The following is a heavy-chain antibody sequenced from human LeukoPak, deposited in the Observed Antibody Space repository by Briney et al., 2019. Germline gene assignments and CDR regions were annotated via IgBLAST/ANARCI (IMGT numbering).Heavy chain of an antibody. D-gene: IGHD6-19*01. CDR3: ARVEYSSGWYWYFDL. V-gene: IGHV3-53*04. CDR2: IYSGGSA. J-gene: IGHJ2*01. Sequence: PGGSLRLSCAASGFTVSSNYMSWVRQAPGKGLEWVSVIYSGGSAYYVDSVKGRFTISRHNSKNTLYLQMNSLRAEDTAVYYCARVEYSSGWYWYFDLWGRGTLVTVSS. CDR1: GFTVSSNY.